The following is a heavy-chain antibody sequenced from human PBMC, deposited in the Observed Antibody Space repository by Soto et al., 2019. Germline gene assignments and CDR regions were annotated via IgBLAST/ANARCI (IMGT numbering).Heavy chain of an antibody. CDR2: IYYSGST. Sequence: PSETLSLTCTVSGGSISSYYWSWIRQPPGKGLEWIGYIYYSGSTNYNPSLKSRVTISVDTSKNQFSLKLSSVTAADTAVYYCARALGFYVVFDYWGQGTLVTVSS. J-gene: IGHJ4*02. CDR3: ARALGFYVVFDY. D-gene: IGHD3-10*02. CDR1: GGSISSYY. V-gene: IGHV4-59*01.